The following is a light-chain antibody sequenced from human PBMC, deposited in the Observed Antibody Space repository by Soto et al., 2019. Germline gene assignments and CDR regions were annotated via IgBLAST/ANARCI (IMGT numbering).Light chain of an antibody. CDR3: AAWDDSLNGYV. V-gene: IGLV1-44*01. CDR2: SNN. Sequence: QLVLTQPPSASGTPGQRVTISCSGRSSNIGSNTVNWYQQLPGPAPKLLIYSNNQRPSGVPDRFSGSKSGTSASLAISGLQSEDEADYYCAAWDDSLNGYVFGTGTKLTVL. CDR1: SSNIGSNT. J-gene: IGLJ1*01.